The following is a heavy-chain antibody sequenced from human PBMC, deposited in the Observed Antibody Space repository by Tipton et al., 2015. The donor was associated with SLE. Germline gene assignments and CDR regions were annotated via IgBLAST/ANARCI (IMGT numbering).Heavy chain of an antibody. D-gene: IGHD2-21*02. CDR1: GYTFTGYY. V-gene: IGHV1-2*02. CDR3: ARLPHPNYCGGDCYSGTFFDY. J-gene: IGHJ4*02. Sequence: QLVQSGPEVKKPGASVKVSCKASGYTFTGYYMHWVRQAPGQGLEWMGWINPNSGGTNYAQKFQGRVTMTRDTSISTAYMELSRLRSDDTAVYYCARLPHPNYCGGDCYSGTFFDYWGQGTLVTVSS. CDR2: INPNSGGT.